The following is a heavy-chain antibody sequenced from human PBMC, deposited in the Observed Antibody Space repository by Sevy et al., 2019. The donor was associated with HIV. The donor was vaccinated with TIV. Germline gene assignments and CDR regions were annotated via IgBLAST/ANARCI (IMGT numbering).Heavy chain of an antibody. CDR1: GYTFSTYG. D-gene: IGHD3-16*01. CDR2: IGAYNGNR. CDR3: ARLSTARGESNWFDP. V-gene: IGHV1-18*01. Sequence: ASVKVSCKASGYTFSTYGISWVRQAPGQGLEWMGWIGAYNGNRKYAQKFQDRITMTTATSTSTAYMELRSLGSDDTAVYFCARLSTARGESNWFDPWGQGTLVTVSS. J-gene: IGHJ5*02.